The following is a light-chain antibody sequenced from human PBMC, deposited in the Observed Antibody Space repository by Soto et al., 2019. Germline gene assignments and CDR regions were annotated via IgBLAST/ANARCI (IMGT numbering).Light chain of an antibody. CDR3: QQYHHWPWT. J-gene: IGKJ1*01. Sequence: EIVMTQSPATLSVSPGERATLSCRASQSVPSNLAWYQQKPGQAPRPLISGASTRATGIPARFSGSGSGTEFTLIISSLQSEDFAVYYCQQYHHWPWTFGQGTKVEI. CDR2: GAS. V-gene: IGKV3-15*01. CDR1: QSVPSN.